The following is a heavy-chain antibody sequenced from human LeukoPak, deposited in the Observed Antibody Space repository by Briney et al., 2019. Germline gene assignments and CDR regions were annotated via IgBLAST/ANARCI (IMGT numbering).Heavy chain of an antibody. CDR1: GFTFSSYW. Sequence: GGSLRLSCTAPGFTFSSYWMHWVRQAPGKGLVWVSRINSDGSSTNYADSVKGRFTISRDNAKNTLFLEMNSLRAEDTAVYYCATGDGDSRYYFDSWGQGTQVTVSS. J-gene: IGHJ4*02. CDR3: ATGDGDSRYYFDS. D-gene: IGHD4-17*01. V-gene: IGHV3-74*01. CDR2: INSDGSST.